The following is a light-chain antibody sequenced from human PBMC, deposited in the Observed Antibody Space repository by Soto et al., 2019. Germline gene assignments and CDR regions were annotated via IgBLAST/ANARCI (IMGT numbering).Light chain of an antibody. CDR1: QSVSSSY. CDR3: QQYGSSPPT. CDR2: GAS. V-gene: IGKV3-20*01. J-gene: IGKJ1*01. Sequence: IVLAQSPVTLSLSPGERATLSCRASQSVSSSYLAWYQQKPGQAPRLLIYGASSRATGIPDRFSGSGSGTDFTLTISRLEPEDFAVYYCQQYGSSPPTFGQGPKVDIK.